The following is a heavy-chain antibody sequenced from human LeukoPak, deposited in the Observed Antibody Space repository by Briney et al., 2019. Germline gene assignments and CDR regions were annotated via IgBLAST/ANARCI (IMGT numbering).Heavy chain of an antibody. CDR1: GFTFGDYA. J-gene: IGHJ4*02. CDR3: TREKRGIAVAGALDY. V-gene: IGHV3-49*04. CDR2: IRSKAYGGTT. D-gene: IGHD6-19*01. Sequence: SGGSLRLSCTASGFTFGDYAMSWVRQAPGKGLEWVGFIRSKAYGGTTEYAASVKGRFTISRDDSKSIAYLQMNSLKTEDTAVYYCTREKRGIAVAGALDYWGQGTLVTVSS.